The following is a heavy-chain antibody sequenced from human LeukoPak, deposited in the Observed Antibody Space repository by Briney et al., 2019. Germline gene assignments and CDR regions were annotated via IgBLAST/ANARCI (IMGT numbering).Heavy chain of an antibody. CDR3: ARGVWGSYRYLINYFDY. V-gene: IGHV4-59*01. Sequence: SETLSLTCTVSGGSISSYYWSWIRQPPGKGLEWIGYIYYSGSTNYNPSLKSRVTISVDTSKNQFSLKLSSVTAADTAVYYCARGVWGSYRYLINYFDYWGQGTLVTVSS. J-gene: IGHJ4*02. CDR1: GGSISSYY. D-gene: IGHD3-16*02. CDR2: IYYSGST.